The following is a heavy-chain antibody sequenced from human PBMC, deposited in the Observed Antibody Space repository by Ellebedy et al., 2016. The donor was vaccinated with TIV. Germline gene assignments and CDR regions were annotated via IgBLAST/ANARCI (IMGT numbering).Heavy chain of an antibody. CDR2: IIPIFGTA. J-gene: IGHJ4*02. CDR3: ARGLSSGGSELFDY. CDR1: GGTFSSYA. Sequence: AASVKVSCKASGGTFSSYAISWVRQAPGQGLEWMGGIIPIFGTANYAQKFQGRVTITADESTSTAYMELSSLRSEDTAVYYCARGLSSGGSELFDYWGQGTLVTVSS. D-gene: IGHD1-26*01. V-gene: IGHV1-69*13.